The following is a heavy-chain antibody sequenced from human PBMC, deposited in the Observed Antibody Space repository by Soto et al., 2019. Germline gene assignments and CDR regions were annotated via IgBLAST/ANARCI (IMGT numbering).Heavy chain of an antibody. CDR1: GFPFSSYS. CDR2: ISSSSSTI. J-gene: IGHJ4*02. D-gene: IGHD6-19*01. V-gene: IGHV3-48*02. CDR3: ARVFYSVAGTGGLDY. Sequence: EVQLVESGGGLVQPGGSLRLSWAASGFPFSSYSMNWVRQAPGKGLEWVSYISSSSSTIYYADSVKGRFTISRDNAKNSLYLQMNSLRDEDTAVYYCARVFYSVAGTGGLDYWGQGTLVTVSS.